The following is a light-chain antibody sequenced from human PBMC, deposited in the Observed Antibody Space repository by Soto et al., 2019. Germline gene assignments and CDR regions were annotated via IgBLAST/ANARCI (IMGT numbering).Light chain of an antibody. CDR1: QSVSSK. J-gene: IGKJ5*01. CDR2: DAS. V-gene: IGKV3-11*01. Sequence: EIGLTQSPGTLSLSPGERATLSCRASQSVSSKLAWFQQKPGQAPSLLIYDASNRATGIPARFSGSGSGTDFTPTISSLEPEDFAVYYCQQRSNWPPNFGQGTRLEIK. CDR3: QQRSNWPPN.